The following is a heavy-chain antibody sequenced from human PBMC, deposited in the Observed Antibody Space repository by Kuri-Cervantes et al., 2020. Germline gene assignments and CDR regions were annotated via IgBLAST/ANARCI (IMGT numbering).Heavy chain of an antibody. J-gene: IGHJ4*02. CDR1: GFTFSSYA. Sequence: GGSLRLSCAASGFTFSSYAMSWVRQAPGKGLEWVSAISGSGGSTYYADSVKGRFTISRDNSKNTLYLQMNSLRAEDTAVYYRARDLGATMRVMGYWGQGTLVTVSS. CDR2: ISGSGGST. D-gene: IGHD1-26*01. CDR3: ARDLGATMRVMGY. V-gene: IGHV3-23*01.